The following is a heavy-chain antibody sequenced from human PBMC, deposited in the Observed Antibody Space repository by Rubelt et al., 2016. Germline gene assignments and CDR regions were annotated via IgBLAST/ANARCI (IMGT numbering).Heavy chain of an antibody. D-gene: IGHD4-11*01. CDR1: GSISSGGYS. CDR2: IYYSGST. Sequence: GSISSGGYSWSWIRQPPGKGLEWIGYIYYSGSTYYNPSLKSRVTISVDTSKNQFSLKLSSVTAADTAVYYCARRLGRGYDMDVWGQGTTVTVSS. J-gene: IGHJ6*02. CDR3: ARRLGRGYDMDV. V-gene: IGHV4-30-4*07.